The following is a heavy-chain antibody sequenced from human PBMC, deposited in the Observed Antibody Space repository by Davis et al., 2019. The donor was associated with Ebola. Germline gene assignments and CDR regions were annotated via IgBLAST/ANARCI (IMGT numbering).Heavy chain of an antibody. CDR1: GFTFSSYS. CDR2: ISSSSSYI. D-gene: IGHD6-19*01. Sequence: PGGSLRLSCAASGFTFSSYSMNWVRQAPGKGLEWVSSISSSSSYIYYADSVKGRFTISRDNAKNSLYLQMNSLRAEDTAVYYCARDYFSVADNFDYWGQGTLVTVSS. J-gene: IGHJ4*02. V-gene: IGHV3-21*01. CDR3: ARDYFSVADNFDY.